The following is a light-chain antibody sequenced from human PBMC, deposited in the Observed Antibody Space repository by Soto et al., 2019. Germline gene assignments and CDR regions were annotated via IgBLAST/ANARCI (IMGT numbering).Light chain of an antibody. CDR1: NSNLGAGYD. Sequence: QSALTQPPSVSGAPGQRVTIACTGNNSNLGAGYDVHWYQQLPGAAPKLVIFGNRNRPSGVPERFSGSKSGTSASLAITGLQAEDEADYYCQAYDYSLTAFVFGGWTKVTVL. J-gene: IGLJ3*02. CDR2: GNR. V-gene: IGLV1-40*01. CDR3: QAYDYSLTAFV.